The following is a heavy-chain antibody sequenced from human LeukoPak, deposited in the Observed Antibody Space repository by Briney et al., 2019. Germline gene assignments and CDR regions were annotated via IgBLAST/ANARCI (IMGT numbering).Heavy chain of an antibody. Sequence: GASVKVSCKASGYTFTSYDINWVRQATGQGLEWMGWMNPNSGNTGYAQKFQGRVTMTRNTSISTAYMELSSLRSEDTAVYYCARVGVMVGYYYGMDVWGQGTTVTVSS. D-gene: IGHD2-15*01. CDR3: ARVGVMVGYYYGMDV. V-gene: IGHV1-8*01. CDR1: GYTFTSYD. J-gene: IGHJ6*02. CDR2: MNPNSGNT.